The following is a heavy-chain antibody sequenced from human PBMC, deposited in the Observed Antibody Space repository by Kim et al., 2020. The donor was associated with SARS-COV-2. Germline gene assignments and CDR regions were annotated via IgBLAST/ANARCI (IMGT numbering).Heavy chain of an antibody. Sequence: SETLSLTCIVSGGSISSSSYYWGWIRQPPGKGLEWIGSIYYSGSTYYNPSLKSRVTISVDTSKNQFSLKLSSVTAADTAVYYCARGQMVPPAMVRGAKGGSYYGMDVWGQGTTVTVSS. CDR3: ARGQMVPPAMVRGAKGGSYYGMDV. D-gene: IGHD3-10*01. J-gene: IGHJ6*02. CDR2: IYYSGST. V-gene: IGHV4-39*01. CDR1: GGSISSSSYY.